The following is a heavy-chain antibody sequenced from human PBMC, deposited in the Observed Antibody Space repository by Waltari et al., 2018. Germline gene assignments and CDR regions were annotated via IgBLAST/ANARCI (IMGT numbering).Heavy chain of an antibody. CDR2: IIPSFGTA. Sequence: QVQLVQSGAEVKKPGSSLKVSCKASGGAFSSYVISWVRQAPGQGPEWLGRIIPSFGTANYAQKFQGRVTITADKSTSTAYMELSSLRSEDTAVYYCAQNELGGDYWGQGTLVTVSS. CDR3: AQNELGGDY. J-gene: IGHJ4*02. D-gene: IGHD7-27*01. V-gene: IGHV1-69*13. CDR1: GGAFSSYV.